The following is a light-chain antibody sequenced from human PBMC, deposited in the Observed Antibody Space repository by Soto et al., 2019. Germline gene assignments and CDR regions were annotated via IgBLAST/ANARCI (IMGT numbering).Light chain of an antibody. Sequence: QSVLTQPASVSGSPGQSITISCTGTSSDVGGYKYVSWYQHHADKAPKLMIYEVSNRPSGVSNRFSGSKSGNTASLTIYGLQAEDEADYYCGSFSSSTTLYVFGTGTKGTVL. J-gene: IGLJ1*01. CDR1: SSDVGGYKY. CDR3: GSFSSSTTLYV. V-gene: IGLV2-14*01. CDR2: EVS.